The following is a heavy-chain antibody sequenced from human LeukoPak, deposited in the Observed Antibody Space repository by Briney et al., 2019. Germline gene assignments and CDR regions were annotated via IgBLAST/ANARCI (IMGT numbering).Heavy chain of an antibody. CDR1: GFIFSSHA. Sequence: GGSLRLSCAASGFIFSSHAMAWVRQAPGKGLEWVSLITGNGGSTYYADSVKGRFTISRDNSKNTLFLQMNSLRAEDTAVYYCKGAWSWGQGTPVTVSS. CDR2: ITGNGGST. J-gene: IGHJ4*02. D-gene: IGHD3-3*01. V-gene: IGHV3-23*01. CDR3: KGAWS.